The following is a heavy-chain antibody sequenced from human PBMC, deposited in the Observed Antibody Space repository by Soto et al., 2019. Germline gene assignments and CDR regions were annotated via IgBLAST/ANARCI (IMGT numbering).Heavy chain of an antibody. Sequence: GGSLRLSCASSGFTFSSYAMSLVRQAPGKGLEWVSAISGSGGSTYYADSVKGRFTISRDNSKNTLYLQMNSLRAEDTAVYYCAKDRLGYCSGGSCYTIDYYYYYMDVWGKGTTVTVSS. CDR1: GFTFSSYA. CDR3: AKDRLGYCSGGSCYTIDYYYYYMDV. CDR2: ISGSGGST. D-gene: IGHD2-15*01. V-gene: IGHV3-23*01. J-gene: IGHJ6*03.